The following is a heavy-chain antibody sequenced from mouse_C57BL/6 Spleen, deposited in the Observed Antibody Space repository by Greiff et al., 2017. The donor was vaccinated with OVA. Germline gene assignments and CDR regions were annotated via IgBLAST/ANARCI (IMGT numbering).Heavy chain of an antibody. CDR1: GYTFTSYW. Sequence: QVQLQQSGAELVKPGASVKLSCKASGYTFTSYWMQWVKQRPGQGLEWIGEIDPSDSYTNYNQKFKGKATLTVDTSSSTAYMQLSSLTSEDSAVYYCATKRSQATFAYWGQGTLVTVSA. J-gene: IGHJ3*01. V-gene: IGHV1-50*01. CDR2: IDPSDSYT. D-gene: IGHD3-2*02. CDR3: ATKRSQATFAY.